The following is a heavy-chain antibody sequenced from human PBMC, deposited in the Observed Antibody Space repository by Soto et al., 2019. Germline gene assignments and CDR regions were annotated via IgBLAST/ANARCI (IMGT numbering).Heavy chain of an antibody. CDR1: GGSIDGFN. J-gene: IGHJ6*02. D-gene: IGHD3-10*01. Sequence: QVQLQESGPGLVKPSETLSLTCTVSGGSIDGFNCAWIRQPPGKALEWVGYVYYNGGSSYNPSLTSRVTLSRDTPKSQFSLQLRSVTAADAAVYYCARQGIGNLHGLVDVWGRGTTVTVSS. CDR3: ARQGIGNLHGLVDV. V-gene: IGHV4-59*08. CDR2: VYYNGGS.